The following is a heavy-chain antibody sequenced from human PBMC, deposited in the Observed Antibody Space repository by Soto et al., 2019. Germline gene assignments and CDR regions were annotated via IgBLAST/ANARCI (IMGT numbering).Heavy chain of an antibody. CDR1: GFTFSSYS. J-gene: IGHJ3*02. CDR3: ARRWELLAGSAFDI. D-gene: IGHD1-26*01. V-gene: IGHV3-21*01. Sequence: LRLSCAASGFTFSSYSMNWVRQAPGKGLEWVSSISSSSSYIYYADSVKGRFTISRDNAKNSLYLQMNSLRAEDTAVYYCARRWELLAGSAFDIWGQGTMVTVSS. CDR2: ISSSSSYI.